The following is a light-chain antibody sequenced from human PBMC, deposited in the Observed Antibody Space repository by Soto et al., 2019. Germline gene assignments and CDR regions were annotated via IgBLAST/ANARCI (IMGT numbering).Light chain of an antibody. J-gene: IGKJ5*01. CDR2: AAS. V-gene: IGKV1-8*01. CDR3: QQYYSYPSST. Sequence: AIRMTQSPSSLSASTGDRVTITCRASQGISSYLAWYQQKPGKAPKLLIYAASTLQSGVPSRFSGSGSGTDFTLTTSSLQSEDFATYYCQQYYSYPSSTFGQGTRLEIK. CDR1: QGISSY.